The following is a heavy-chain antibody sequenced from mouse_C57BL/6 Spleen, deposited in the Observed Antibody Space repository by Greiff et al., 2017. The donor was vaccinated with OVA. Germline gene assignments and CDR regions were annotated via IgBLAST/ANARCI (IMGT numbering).Heavy chain of an antibody. CDR3: TRKPPWYSWFAY. CDR2: IDPETGGT. D-gene: IGHD1-1*02. Sequence: VQLQESGAELVRPGASVTLSCKASGYTFTDYEMHWVKQTPVHGLEWIGAIDPETGGTAYNQKFKGKAILTADKSSSTAYMELRSLTSEDSAVYYCTRKPPWYSWFAYWGQGTLVTVSA. V-gene: IGHV1-15*01. J-gene: IGHJ3*01. CDR1: GYTFTDYE.